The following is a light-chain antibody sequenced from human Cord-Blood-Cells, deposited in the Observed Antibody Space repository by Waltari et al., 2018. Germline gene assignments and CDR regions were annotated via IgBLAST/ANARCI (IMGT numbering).Light chain of an antibody. Sequence: DIQLTQSPSSLSASVGDRVTITCRASQSISSYLNWYQQKPGKAPKFLIYAASTLQSWVPSRFSGSRSSTEFTLTKSSLQPEDFATCYCHQSNSTTPSTFGQGTKLEIK. CDR1: QSISSY. CDR2: AAS. CDR3: HQSNSTTPST. V-gene: IGKV1-39*01. J-gene: IGKJ2*01.